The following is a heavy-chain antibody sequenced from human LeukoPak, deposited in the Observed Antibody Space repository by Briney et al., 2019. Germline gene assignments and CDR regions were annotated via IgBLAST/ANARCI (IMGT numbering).Heavy chain of an antibody. CDR2: ISGSGGST. CDR3: AKEWYYYDSSGYYGIVLDY. CDR1: GFTFSSYG. V-gene: IGHV3-23*01. D-gene: IGHD3-22*01. J-gene: IGHJ4*02. Sequence: GGSLRLSCAASGFTFSSYGMSWVRQAPGKGLEWVSAISGSGGSTYYADSVKGRFTISRDNSKNTLYLQMNSLRAEDTAVYYCAKEWYYYDSSGYYGIVLDYWGQGTLVTVSS.